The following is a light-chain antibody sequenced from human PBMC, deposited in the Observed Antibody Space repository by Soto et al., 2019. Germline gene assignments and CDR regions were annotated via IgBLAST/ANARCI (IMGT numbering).Light chain of an antibody. CDR1: QSISSW. J-gene: IGKJ1*01. CDR3: QQYNSYWAWT. Sequence: DIQMTQSPSTLSASVGDRVTITCRASQSISSWLAWYQQKPGKAPKLLIYDASSLESGVPSRFSGSGSGTEFTLTISSLQPDDLATYYCQQYNSYWAWTFGQGTKVEIK. CDR2: DAS. V-gene: IGKV1-5*01.